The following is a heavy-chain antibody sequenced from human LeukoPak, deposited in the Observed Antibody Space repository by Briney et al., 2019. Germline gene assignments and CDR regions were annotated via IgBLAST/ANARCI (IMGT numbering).Heavy chain of an antibody. J-gene: IGHJ4*02. Sequence: ASVKVSCKASGYTFTSCGISWVRQAPGQGLEWMGWINTYTGNANYPEKLQGRVSMTTDTSTTTAYMEVRSLRYDDTAVYYCARVPYGSGKYPYFDYWGQGSLVTVSS. V-gene: IGHV1-18*01. CDR1: GYTFTSCG. CDR2: INTYTGNA. D-gene: IGHD3-10*01. CDR3: ARVPYGSGKYPYFDY.